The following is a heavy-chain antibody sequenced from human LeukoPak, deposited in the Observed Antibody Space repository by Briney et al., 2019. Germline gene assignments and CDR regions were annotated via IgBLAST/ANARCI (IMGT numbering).Heavy chain of an antibody. J-gene: IGHJ6*02. D-gene: IGHD2-8*01. CDR1: GFTFSTYW. V-gene: IGHV3-7*01. CDR2: IRQDGSAK. Sequence: GGSLRLSCAASGFTFSTYWMSWVRQAPGKGLEWVANIRQDGSAKYYLDSVKGRFTISRDNAKNSLYLQMNSLRAEDTAVYSCTRDRQGPKLYEMHVWGQVTTVTVSS. CDR3: TRDRQGPKLYEMHV.